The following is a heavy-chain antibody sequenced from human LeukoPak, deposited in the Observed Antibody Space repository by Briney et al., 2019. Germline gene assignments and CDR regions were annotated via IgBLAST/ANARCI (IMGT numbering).Heavy chain of an antibody. J-gene: IGHJ1*01. D-gene: IGHD2-21*01. Sequence: PGGSLRLSCAASGLTFNSYNMNWVRQAPGKGLEWVSYISSSSSTIYYADSVKGRFTISRDNAKNSLYLQMNSLRAEDTAVYYCSGGYLYGRDDPKDAEYFQHWGQGTLVTVSS. V-gene: IGHV3-48*01. CDR2: ISSSSSTI. CDR3: SGGYLYGRDDPKDAEYFQH. CDR1: GLTFNSYN.